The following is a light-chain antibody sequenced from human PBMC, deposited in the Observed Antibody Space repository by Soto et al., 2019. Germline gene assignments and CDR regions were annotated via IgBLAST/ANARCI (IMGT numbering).Light chain of an antibody. CDR1: SSDVGGYNY. CDR3: SSYRSGGTFV. J-gene: IGLJ1*01. Sequence: QSALTQPASVSGSPGQSIAISCTGTSSDVGGYNYVSWHQQHPGKAPKVLISVVSNRPSGVSNRFSGSKSGNTASLTISGLQAEDEVDYYCSSYRSGGTFVFGSGTKVTAL. V-gene: IGLV2-14*01. CDR2: VVS.